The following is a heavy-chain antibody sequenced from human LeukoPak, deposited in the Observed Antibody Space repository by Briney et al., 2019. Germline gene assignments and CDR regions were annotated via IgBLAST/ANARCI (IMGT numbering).Heavy chain of an antibody. CDR2: ISYDGSNK. CDR1: GFTFSSYA. Sequence: GGSLRLSCAASGFTFSSYAMHWVRQAPGKGLEWVAVISYDGSNKYYADSVKGRFTISRDNSKNTLYLQMNSLRAEDTAVYYCESQSRDGYNLDYWGQGTLVTVSS. J-gene: IGHJ4*02. V-gene: IGHV3-30*01. D-gene: IGHD5-24*01. CDR3: ESQSRDGYNLDY.